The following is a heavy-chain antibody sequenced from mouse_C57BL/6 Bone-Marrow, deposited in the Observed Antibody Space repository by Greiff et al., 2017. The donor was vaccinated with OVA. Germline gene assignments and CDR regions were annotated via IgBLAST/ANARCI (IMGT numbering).Heavy chain of an antibody. CDR1: GFTFSSYG. CDR2: ISSGGSYT. CDR3: ARHDYYDYDVCYAMDY. V-gene: IGHV5-6*01. J-gene: IGHJ4*01. Sequence: EVKLMESGGDLVKPGGSLKLSCAASGFTFSSYGMFWVRQTPDKRLEWVATISSGGSYTYYPDSVKGRFTISRDNAKNTLYLQMSSLKSEDTAMYYCARHDYYDYDVCYAMDYWGQGTSVTVSS. D-gene: IGHD2-4*01.